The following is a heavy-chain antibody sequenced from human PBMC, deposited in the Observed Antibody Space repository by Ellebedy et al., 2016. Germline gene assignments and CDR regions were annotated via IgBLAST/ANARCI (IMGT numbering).Heavy chain of an antibody. V-gene: IGHV3-33*01. CDR2: IWYDGSNK. J-gene: IGHJ1*01. CDR1: GFTFSSYG. CDR3: ARPPYYYDSSGYHIRAEYFQH. Sequence: GGSLRLXXAASGFTFSSYGMHWVRQAPGKGLEWVAVIWYDGSNKYYADSVKGRFTISRDNSKNTLYLQMNSLRAEDTAVYYCARPPYYYDSSGYHIRAEYFQHWGQGTLVTVSS. D-gene: IGHD3-22*01.